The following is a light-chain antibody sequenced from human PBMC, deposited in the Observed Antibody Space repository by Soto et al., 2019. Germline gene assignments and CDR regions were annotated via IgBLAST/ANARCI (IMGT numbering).Light chain of an antibody. CDR2: KVS. V-gene: IGKV2-30*02. CDR3: MQALQTAWT. J-gene: IGKJ1*01. CDR1: QSLVHSDGIAY. Sequence: DVVMTQSPLSLPVTLGQPASISCRSNQSLVHSDGIAYFSWFQQRPGRSPRRLIYKVSNRDSGVPARFSGSGSGTDFALKISRVEAEDVGVYYCMQALQTAWTFGQGTKVDI.